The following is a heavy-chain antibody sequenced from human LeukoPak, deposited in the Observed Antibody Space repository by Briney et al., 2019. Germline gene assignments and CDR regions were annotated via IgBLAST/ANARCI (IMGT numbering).Heavy chain of an antibody. J-gene: IGHJ4*02. CDR3: AKDSERWLRLGGADY. CDR2: IWYDGSNK. V-gene: IGHV3-33*06. Sequence: GRSLRLSCAASGFTFSSYGMHWVRQAPGKGLEWVAVIWYDGSNKYYADSVKGRFTISRDNSKNTLYLQMNSLRAEDTAVYYCAKDSERWLRLGGADYWGQGTLVTVSS. D-gene: IGHD5-24*01. CDR1: GFTFSSYG.